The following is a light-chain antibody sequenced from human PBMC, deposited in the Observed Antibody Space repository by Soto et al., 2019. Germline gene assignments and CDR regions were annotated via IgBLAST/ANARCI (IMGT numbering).Light chain of an antibody. V-gene: IGKV4-1*01. CDR3: QQYYSTPFT. Sequence: DIVMTQSPDSLAVSLGERATINCKSSQSVLYSSNSRNYLAWYQQKQGQPPELLIYWASTRESGVPDRFSGSGYGTDFTLTISSLQAEDAAVYYCQQYYSTPFTFGPGTKVDIK. CDR1: QSVLYSSNSRNY. J-gene: IGKJ3*01. CDR2: WAS.